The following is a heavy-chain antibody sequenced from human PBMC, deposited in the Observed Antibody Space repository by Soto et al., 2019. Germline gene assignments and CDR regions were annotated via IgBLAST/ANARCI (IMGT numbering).Heavy chain of an antibody. CDR3: ARTGFLDY. Sequence: GGSLRLSCAPSGFTFSTYWMSSVRQAPGKGLEWVANIKEDGSEKYYVDSVKGRFTISRDNAKNSLYLQMTSLRAEDTAVYYCARTGFLDYWCQGTLVTVSS. CDR2: IKEDGSEK. V-gene: IGHV3-7*03. CDR1: GFTFSTYW. J-gene: IGHJ4*02.